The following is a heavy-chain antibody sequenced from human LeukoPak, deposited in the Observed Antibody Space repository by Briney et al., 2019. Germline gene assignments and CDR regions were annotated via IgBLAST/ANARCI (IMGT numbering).Heavy chain of an antibody. CDR3: ARPNYDSSGHNWFDP. J-gene: IGHJ5*02. CDR2: ISAYNGNT. CDR1: GYTFTSYG. D-gene: IGHD3-22*01. Sequence: ASVEVFCKASGYTFTSYGISWVRQAPGQGLEWMGWISAYNGNTNYAQKLQGRVTMTTDTSTSTAYMELRSLRSDDTAVYYCARPNYDSSGHNWFDPWGQGTLVTVSS. V-gene: IGHV1-18*01.